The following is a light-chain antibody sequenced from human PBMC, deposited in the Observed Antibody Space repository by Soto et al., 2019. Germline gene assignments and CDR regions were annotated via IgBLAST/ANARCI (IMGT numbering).Light chain of an antibody. J-gene: IGKJ1*01. CDR1: RGISNH. CDR3: LQYDSYPWT. Sequence: DIQMTQSPSAMSASVGDRVTITCRASRGISNHLAWFQQKPGTVPKRLIYAASTLQGGVPSRFNGSGSGTEFSLTIGSLQPADLATYYCLQYDSYPWTFGQGTKVEIK. V-gene: IGKV1-17*03. CDR2: AAS.